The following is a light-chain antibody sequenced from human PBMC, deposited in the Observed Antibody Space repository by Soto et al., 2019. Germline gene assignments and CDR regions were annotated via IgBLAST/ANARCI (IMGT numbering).Light chain of an antibody. J-gene: IGLJ2*01. Sequence: QSVLTQPASVSGSPGQSITISCTGTSSDVGSDNLVSWYQQHPGKAPKLMIYEVSKRPSGVSNRFSGSKSGNTASLTISGLQAEDEADYYCCSYAGSSTFHVVFGGGTKLTVL. CDR1: SSDVGSDNL. CDR3: CSYAGSSTFHVV. V-gene: IGLV2-23*02. CDR2: EVS.